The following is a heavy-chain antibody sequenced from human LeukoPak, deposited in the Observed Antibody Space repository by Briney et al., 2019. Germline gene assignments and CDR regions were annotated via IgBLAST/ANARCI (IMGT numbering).Heavy chain of an antibody. CDR3: ARPRVLATITDAFDI. CDR1: GYSFTSYW. D-gene: IGHD5-24*01. V-gene: IGHV5-51*01. J-gene: IGHJ3*02. CDR2: IYPGDSDT. Sequence: GESLKISCKGSGYSFTSYWIGWVRQMPGKGLEWMGIIYPGDSDTRYSPSFQGQVTISADKSISTAYLQWSSLKASDTAMYYCARPRVLATITDAFDIWGQGTMVTVSS.